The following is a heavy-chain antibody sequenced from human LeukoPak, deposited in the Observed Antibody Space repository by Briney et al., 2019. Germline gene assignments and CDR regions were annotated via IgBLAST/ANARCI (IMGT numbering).Heavy chain of an antibody. CDR3: AKTPPYSSSWYYFDY. CDR1: GITVSTNY. J-gene: IGHJ4*02. D-gene: IGHD6-13*01. V-gene: IGHV3-53*01. CDR2: IYSGGAT. Sequence: GGSLRLSCAASGITVSTNYMSWVRQAPGKGLEWVSIIYSGGATFYADSVKGRFTISRENSKNTLYLQMNSLRAEDTAVYYCAKTPPYSSSWYYFDYWGQGTLVTVSS.